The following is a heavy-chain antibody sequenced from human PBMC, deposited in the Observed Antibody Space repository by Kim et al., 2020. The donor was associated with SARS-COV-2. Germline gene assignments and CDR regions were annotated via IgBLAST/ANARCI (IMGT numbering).Heavy chain of an antibody. D-gene: IGHD3-22*01. Sequence: GGSLRLSCAASGFVFSNYRMSWVRQAPGKGLEWVAKIKQDGSQEYYVAAVKGRFTVSRDNAKNTVYLQMNSLRAEDTATYYCARDPCIGSNYCGSFDPWGQGTLVTVSS. CDR1: GFVFSNYR. J-gene: IGHJ5*02. CDR2: IKQDGSQE. V-gene: IGHV3-7*01. CDR3: ARDPCIGSNYCGSFDP.